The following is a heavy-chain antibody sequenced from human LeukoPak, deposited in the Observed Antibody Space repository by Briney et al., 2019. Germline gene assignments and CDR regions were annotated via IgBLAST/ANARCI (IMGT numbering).Heavy chain of an antibody. CDR3: ARASGYGSATLNYYYYYMDV. J-gene: IGHJ6*03. V-gene: IGHV1-69*13. D-gene: IGHD3-10*01. CDR2: ILPMFTTA. Sequence: GASVKVSCKASGGTFSSYDINWVRQAPGQGLEWMGGILPMFTTANYAQKFQGRVTITADESTSTAYMELSSLRSDDTAVYYCARASGYGSATLNYYYYYMDVWGQGTTVTISS. CDR1: GGTFSSYD.